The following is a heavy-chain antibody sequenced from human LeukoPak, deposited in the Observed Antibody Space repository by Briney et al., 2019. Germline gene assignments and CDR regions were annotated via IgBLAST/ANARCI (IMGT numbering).Heavy chain of an antibody. J-gene: IGHJ4*02. V-gene: IGHV3-66*01. Sequence: GGSLRLSCAASGFTVSSNYMSWVRPAPGKGLEWVSVIFSGDGTYYADSVKGRFTISRDNSKNTLYLQMNSLRVEDTAVYYCARASFWFDGSGYYFDYWGQGSLVTVSS. D-gene: IGHD3-22*01. CDR3: ARASFWFDGSGYYFDY. CDR1: GFTVSSNY. CDR2: IFSGDGT.